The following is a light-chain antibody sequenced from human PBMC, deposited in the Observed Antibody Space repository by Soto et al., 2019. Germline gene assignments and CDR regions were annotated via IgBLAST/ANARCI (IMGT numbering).Light chain of an antibody. J-gene: IGLJ7*01. CDR2: GVT. Sequence: QSALTQPASVSWSLGQSITVSCTGTSSDIGSYDFVSWYQHHPDKAPKLLIYGVTNRPSGVSNRFSGSKSGNTASLTISGLQAEDEADYFCTSYTSSTTRWVFGGGTQLTVL. CDR3: TSYTSSTTRWV. CDR1: SSDIGSYDF. V-gene: IGLV2-14*01.